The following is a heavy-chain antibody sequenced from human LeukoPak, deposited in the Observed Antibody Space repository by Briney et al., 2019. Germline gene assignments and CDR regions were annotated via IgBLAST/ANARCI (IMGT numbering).Heavy chain of an antibody. CDR3: AAPDYDILTGYGSFFDY. V-gene: IGHV3-74*01. D-gene: IGHD3-9*01. J-gene: IGHJ4*02. Sequence: GGSLRLSCAVSGFTFSSHWMHWVRQGPGKGLVWVSGINGDGRTTSYADSMKGRFTISRDSAKKTVYLQMNSLRAEDTAVYYCAAPDYDILTGYGSFFDYWGQGTLVTVSS. CDR2: INGDGRTT. CDR1: GFTFSSHW.